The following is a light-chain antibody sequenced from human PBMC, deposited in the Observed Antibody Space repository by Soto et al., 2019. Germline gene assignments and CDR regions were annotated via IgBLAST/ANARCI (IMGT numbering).Light chain of an antibody. CDR2: SNT. V-gene: IGLV1-44*01. CDR3: AAWYDSLNGYV. Sequence: QSVLTQPPSASGTPGQRVTISCSGSSSNIGSNTVNWYQQLPGTAPKLLIYSNTQRPSGVPDRFSGSKSGTSASLAISGLQSDDEADYYCAAWYDSLNGYVFGTVTNVTVL. CDR1: SSNIGSNT. J-gene: IGLJ1*01.